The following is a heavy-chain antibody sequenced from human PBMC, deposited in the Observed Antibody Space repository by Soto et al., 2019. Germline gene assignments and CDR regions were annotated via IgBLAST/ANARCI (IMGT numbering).Heavy chain of an antibody. CDR3: ARQELELDWFDP. D-gene: IGHD1-7*01. V-gene: IGHV4-4*02. CDR1: GGSVTSRNW. CDR2: IHHSGTT. Sequence: SETLSLTCTVSGGSVTSRNWWIWVRQPPGKGLEWIGAIHHSGTTDYNPSLKSRATISVDKSKNHFSLRLTSVTAADTALYYCARQELELDWFDPWGQGTLVTVSS. J-gene: IGHJ5*02.